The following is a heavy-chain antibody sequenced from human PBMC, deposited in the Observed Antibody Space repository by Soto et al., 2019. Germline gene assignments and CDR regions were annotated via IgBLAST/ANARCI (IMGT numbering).Heavy chain of an antibody. V-gene: IGHV4-59*08. CDR1: GGSISSYY. CDR2: IYYSGST. CDR3: ARRGSSSWYLDY. D-gene: IGHD6-13*01. J-gene: IGHJ4*02. Sequence: PLAALSLTCTCSGGSISSYYWRRIRQPPGKGLEWIGYIYYSGSTNYNPSLKSRVTISVDTSKNQFSLKLSSVTAADTAVYYCARRGSSSWYLDYWGQGTLVTVSS.